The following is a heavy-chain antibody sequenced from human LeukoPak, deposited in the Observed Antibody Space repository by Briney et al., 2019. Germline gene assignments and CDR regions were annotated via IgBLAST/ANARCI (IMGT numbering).Heavy chain of an antibody. Sequence: SETLSLTCTVSGGSISSSSYYWGWIRQPPGKGLEWVGSIYYTGSTYYNPALKSRVTISVDTSKNQFSLKLSSVTAADTAVYYCARQESVGATIPGRAFDIWGQGTMVTASS. CDR2: IYYTGST. V-gene: IGHV4-39*01. CDR3: ARQESVGATIPGRAFDI. J-gene: IGHJ3*02. D-gene: IGHD1-26*01. CDR1: GGSISSSSYY.